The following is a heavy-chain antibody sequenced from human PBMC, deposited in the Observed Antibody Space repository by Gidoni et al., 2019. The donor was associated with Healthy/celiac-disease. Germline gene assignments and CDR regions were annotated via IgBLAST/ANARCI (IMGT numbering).Heavy chain of an antibody. J-gene: IGHJ3*02. CDR2: INHSGST. V-gene: IGHV4-34*01. Sequence: QVQLQQWGAGLLKPSETLSLTCAVYGGSFSGYYWSWIRQPPGKGLEWIGEINHSGSTNYNPSLKRRVTISVDTSKNQFSLKLSSVTAADTAVYYCARKGTVTTGGRGDAFDIWGQGTMVTVSS. CDR3: ARKGTVTTGGRGDAFDI. D-gene: IGHD4-17*01. CDR1: GGSFSGYY.